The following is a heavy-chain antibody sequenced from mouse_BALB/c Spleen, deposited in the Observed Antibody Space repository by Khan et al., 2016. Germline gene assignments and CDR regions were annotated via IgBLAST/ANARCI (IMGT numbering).Heavy chain of an antibody. Sequence: EVELVESGGGLVKPGGSLKLSCAASGFTFSDYYMYWVRQTPEKRLEWVATISDGGSYTYYPDSVKGRFTISRDNAKNNLYLQIRSLKSEDTAMYYCAREGLRRGFAYWGQGTLVTVSA. V-gene: IGHV5-4*02. CDR2: ISDGGSYT. CDR3: AREGLRRGFAY. D-gene: IGHD2-4*01. CDR1: GFTFSDYY. J-gene: IGHJ3*01.